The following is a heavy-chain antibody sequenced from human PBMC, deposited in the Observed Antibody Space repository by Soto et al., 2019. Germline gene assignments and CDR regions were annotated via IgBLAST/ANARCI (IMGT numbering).Heavy chain of an antibody. D-gene: IGHD7-27*01. CDR3: ARDSVRGDQH. V-gene: IGHV3-48*02. CDR2: ISSSSSTL. CDR1: GFTFSYYS. Sequence: EVLLVESGGGLVQPGGSLRLSCAGSGFTFSYYSMNWVRQAPGKGLEWVSYISSSSSTLHYADSVKSRFTISRDNAKNSLYLQMNGLRDEDTAVYYCARDSVRGDQHWGQGTLVTVSS. J-gene: IGHJ1*01.